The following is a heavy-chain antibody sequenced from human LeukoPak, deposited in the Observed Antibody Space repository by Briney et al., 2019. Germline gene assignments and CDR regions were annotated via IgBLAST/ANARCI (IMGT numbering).Heavy chain of an antibody. D-gene: IGHD6-19*01. CDR1: GGCISSSSYY. CDR3: ASQYSSGWYEGANFDY. Sequence: PSETLSLTCTVSGGCISSSSYYWGWIRQPPGKGLEWIVSIYYSGSTYYNPSLKSRVTISVDTSKNQFSLKLSSVTAADTAVYYCASQYSSGWYEGANFDYWGQGTLVTVSS. V-gene: IGHV4-39*01. J-gene: IGHJ4*02. CDR2: IYYSGST.